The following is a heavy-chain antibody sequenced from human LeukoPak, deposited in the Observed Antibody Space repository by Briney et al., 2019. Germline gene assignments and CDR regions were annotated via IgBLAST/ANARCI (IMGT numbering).Heavy chain of an antibody. V-gene: IGHV3-30*03. CDR1: GITLSHYG. CDR2: ISYGGIEE. J-gene: IGHJ4*02. CDR3: ASRRDFDY. Sequence: PGGSLRLSCAASGITLSHYGMHWVRQAPGRGLEWVAAISYGGIEEFYADSVKGRFTISRDDSQNTLSLQMNSLRPEDTAVYYCASRRDFDYWGQGTLVTVSS.